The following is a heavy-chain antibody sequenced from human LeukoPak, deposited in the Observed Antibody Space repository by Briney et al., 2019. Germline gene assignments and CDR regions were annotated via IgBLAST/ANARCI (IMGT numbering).Heavy chain of an antibody. V-gene: IGHV3-23*01. J-gene: IGHJ3*02. CDR1: GFTFNSYA. CDR3: AKDRYGTNWNDAFDI. CDR2: ISGSGGST. Sequence: GGSLRLSCAASGFTFNSYAMSWVRQAPGKGLEWVSGISGSGGSTYYADSVKGRFNISRDNSKNTMYLQMNSLRAEDTAVYYCAKDRYGTNWNDAFDIWGQGTMVTVSS. D-gene: IGHD1-1*01.